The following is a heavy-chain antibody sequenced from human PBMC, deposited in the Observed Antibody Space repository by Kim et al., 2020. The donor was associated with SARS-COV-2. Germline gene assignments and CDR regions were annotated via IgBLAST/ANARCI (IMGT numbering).Heavy chain of an antibody. Sequence: VKGRFTISREDAKNSLYLQMNSLRDEDTAVYYCARDYNFWSGYYIYGMDVWGQGTTVTVSS. J-gene: IGHJ6*02. D-gene: IGHD3-3*01. V-gene: IGHV3-48*02. CDR3: ARDYNFWSGYYIYGMDV.